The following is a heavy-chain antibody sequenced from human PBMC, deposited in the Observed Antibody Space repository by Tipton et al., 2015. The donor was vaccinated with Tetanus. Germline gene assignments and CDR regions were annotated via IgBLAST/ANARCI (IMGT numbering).Heavy chain of an antibody. V-gene: IGHV3-21*01. D-gene: IGHD6-13*01. Sequence: SLRLSCAASGFTFSSYWMHWVRQAPGKGLEWVSSISSSSSYIYYADSVKGRFTISRDNAKNSLYLQMNSLRAEDTAVYYCARDRRDWSSSWSSAEGGDYWGQGTLVTVSS. CDR3: ARDRRDWSSSWSSAEGGDY. CDR2: ISSSSSYI. J-gene: IGHJ4*02. CDR1: GFTFSSYW.